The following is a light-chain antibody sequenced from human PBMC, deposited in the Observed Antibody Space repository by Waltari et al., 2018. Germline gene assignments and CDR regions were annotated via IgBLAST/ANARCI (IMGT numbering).Light chain of an antibody. CDR2: VVT. Sequence: QSALTQPASVSGSPGQSITISCTGTSSDVGSFNLVSWYQQHPGKAPKLMIYVVTKRPSGVSNRFSCSKSGNTASLTISGLQAEDEADYYCCSYATSSWVFGGGTRLTVL. CDR1: SSDVGSFNL. V-gene: IGLV2-23*02. CDR3: CSYATSSWV. J-gene: IGLJ3*02.